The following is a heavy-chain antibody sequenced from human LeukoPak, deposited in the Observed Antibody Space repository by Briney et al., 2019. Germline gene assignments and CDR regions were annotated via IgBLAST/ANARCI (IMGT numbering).Heavy chain of an antibody. Sequence: SETLSLTCTVSGGSISSSRYYWGWIRQPPGKGLEWIGSIYYSGSTYYNPSLKSRVTISVDTSKNQFSLKLSSVTAADTAVYYCARRNYDSSGYYYGYYFDYWGQGTLVTVSS. V-gene: IGHV4-39*01. J-gene: IGHJ4*02. D-gene: IGHD3-22*01. CDR1: GGSISSSRYY. CDR2: IYYSGST. CDR3: ARRNYDSSGYYYGYYFDY.